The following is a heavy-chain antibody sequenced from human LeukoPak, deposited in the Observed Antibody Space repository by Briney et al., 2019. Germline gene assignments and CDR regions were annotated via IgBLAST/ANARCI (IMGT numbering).Heavy chain of an antibody. CDR3: AKDRVGRFEGYYYMDG. Sequence: GGSLRLSWAVAGFTFDDYAMHWVRQAPGKGLEWDSGISGNSGSIGYADSVKGRFSISRDNAKNSMYLQMNSLRAEDTALYYCAKDRVGRFEGYYYMDGWGKGTTVTVSS. V-gene: IGHV3-9*01. D-gene: IGHD3-9*01. J-gene: IGHJ6*03. CDR2: ISGNSGSI. CDR1: GFTFDDYA.